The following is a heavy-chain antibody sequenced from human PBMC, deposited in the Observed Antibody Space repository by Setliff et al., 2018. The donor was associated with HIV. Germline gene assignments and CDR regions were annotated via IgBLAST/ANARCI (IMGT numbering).Heavy chain of an antibody. CDR3: AKLQEGHVYSHYDS. D-gene: IGHD2-21*01. J-gene: IGHJ4*02. Sequence: GGSLRLSCAASGFIFSSYAMSWVRQAPEKGLEWVSTLSGSGGSPFYADSVKGRFTISRDNSQNALYLHMNSLRAEDTAVYYCAKLQEGHVYSHYDSWGQGTLVTVSS. CDR1: GFIFSSYA. V-gene: IGHV3-23*01. CDR2: LSGSGGSP.